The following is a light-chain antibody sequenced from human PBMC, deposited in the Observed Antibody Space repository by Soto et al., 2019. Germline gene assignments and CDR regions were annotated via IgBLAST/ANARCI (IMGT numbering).Light chain of an antibody. J-gene: IGKJ5*01. CDR1: QSVSSN. CDR2: GAS. CDR3: QQYNNWPPIT. V-gene: IGKV3-15*01. Sequence: EIVMTQSPATLSASPGERATLSCRASQSVSSNLAWYQQKPGQAPRLLFYGASTRATGIPARFSGSGSGTGFTLTISSLQSEDVAVYYCQQYNNWPPITFGQGTRLEIK.